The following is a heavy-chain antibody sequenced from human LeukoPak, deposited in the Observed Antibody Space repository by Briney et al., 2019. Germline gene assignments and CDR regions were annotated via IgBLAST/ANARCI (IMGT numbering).Heavy chain of an antibody. D-gene: IGHD3-22*01. CDR1: GYSFTSYW. Sequence: GESLQISCKGSGYSFTSYWIGWVRQMPGKGLEWMGIIYPGDSDTRYSPSFQGQVTISADKSISTAYLQWSSLKASDTAMYYCARQGGNYYDSSGYEFGYWGQGTLVTVSS. CDR2: IYPGDSDT. CDR3: ARQGGNYYDSSGYEFGY. J-gene: IGHJ4*02. V-gene: IGHV5-51*01.